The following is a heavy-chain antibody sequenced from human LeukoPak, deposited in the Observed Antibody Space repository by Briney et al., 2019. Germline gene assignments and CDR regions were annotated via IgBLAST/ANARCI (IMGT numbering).Heavy chain of an antibody. CDR1: GGSISSGNYF. CDR2: IYTSGST. Sequence: PSETLSLTCTVSGGSISSGNYFWSWIRQPAGKGLEWIGRIYTSGSTNYNPSLKSRVTMSVDTSKNQFSLKLSSVTAADTAVYYCARESQLELHYWGQGTLVTVSS. V-gene: IGHV4-61*02. J-gene: IGHJ4*02. D-gene: IGHD1-7*01. CDR3: ARESQLELHY.